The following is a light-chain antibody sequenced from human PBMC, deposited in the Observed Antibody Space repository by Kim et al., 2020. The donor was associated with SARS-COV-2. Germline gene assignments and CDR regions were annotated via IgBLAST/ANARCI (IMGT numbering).Light chain of an antibody. CDR3: LLHCGGTQFWG. Sequence: GTVTLTGASSTGAVTSGYYPNWFQQKPGQAPRALIYSTTNKHSRTPARFSGSLLGGKAALTLSGVQPEDEADYYCLLHCGGTQFWGFGGGTQLTVL. CDR2: STT. CDR1: TGAVTSGYY. V-gene: IGLV7-43*01. J-gene: IGLJ3*02.